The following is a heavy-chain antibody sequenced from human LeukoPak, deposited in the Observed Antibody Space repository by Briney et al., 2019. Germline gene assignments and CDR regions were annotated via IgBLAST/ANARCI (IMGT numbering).Heavy chain of an antibody. CDR1: GGSISNSSYY. Sequence: PSETLSLTCIVSGGSISNSSYYWGWLRQPPGKGLEWIGSIYYSGSAYYNPSLKSRVTISVGTSKNQFSLKLTSVTAADTAVYYCARHWVVTPNYWGQGTLVTVSS. V-gene: IGHV4-39*01. CDR3: ARHWVVTPNY. CDR2: IYYSGSA. J-gene: IGHJ4*02. D-gene: IGHD4-23*01.